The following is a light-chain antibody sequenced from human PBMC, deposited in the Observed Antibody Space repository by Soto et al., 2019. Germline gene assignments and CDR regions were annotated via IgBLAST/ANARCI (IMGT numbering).Light chain of an antibody. CDR1: QSISSY. CDR2: AAS. Sequence: DIQMTQSPSSLSASVGDRVTITCRASQSISSYLSGYQQKPGKDPKLLIFAASSLQSGVPSRFSGSGSGTDFTLTVSNLQPEDFATYYCQQSYTSRITFGVGTRLEIK. J-gene: IGKJ5*01. CDR3: QQSYTSRIT. V-gene: IGKV1-39*01.